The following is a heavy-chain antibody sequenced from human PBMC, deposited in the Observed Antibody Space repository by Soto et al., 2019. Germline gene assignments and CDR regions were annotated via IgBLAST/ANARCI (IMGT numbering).Heavy chain of an antibody. CDR2: IFSNDEK. D-gene: IGHD6-13*01. J-gene: IGHJ5*02. CDR1: GFSLSNAGLG. V-gene: IGHV2-26*04. CDR3: ASTYSTSWYWFDP. Sequence: QVTVKESGPVLVKPTETLTLTCTVSGFSLSNAGLGVSWIRQPPGKALEWLAHIFSNDEKSYSTSLKSRLTTAXDTXKSQVVLTMTHMHPVDTATYYCASTYSTSWYWFDPWGQGTLVTVSS.